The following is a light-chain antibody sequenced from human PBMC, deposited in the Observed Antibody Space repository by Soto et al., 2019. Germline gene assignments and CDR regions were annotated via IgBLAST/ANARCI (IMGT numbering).Light chain of an antibody. CDR3: SSYAGSNNLV. J-gene: IGLJ1*01. V-gene: IGLV2-8*01. Sequence: VLTQPPSASGSPGRSVTISCTGTSSDVGGYNYVSWYQQHPGKAPKLMIYEVSKRPSGVPDRFSGSKSGNTASLTVSGLQAEDEADYYCSSYAGSNNLVFGTGTKVTVL. CDR2: EVS. CDR1: SSDVGGYNY.